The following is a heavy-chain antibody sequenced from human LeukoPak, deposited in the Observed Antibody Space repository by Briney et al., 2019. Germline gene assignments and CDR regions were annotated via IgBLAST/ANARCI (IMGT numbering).Heavy chain of an antibody. CDR2: IRYDGSNK. CDR3: AKALWFGESILAFDI. V-gene: IGHV3-30*02. Sequence: PGGSLRLSCAASGFTFSSYGMHWARQAPGKGLEWVAFIRYDGSNKYYADSVKGRFTISRDNSKNTLYLQMNSLRAEDTAVYYCAKALWFGESILAFDIWGQGTMVTVSS. CDR1: GFTFSSYG. J-gene: IGHJ3*02. D-gene: IGHD3-10*01.